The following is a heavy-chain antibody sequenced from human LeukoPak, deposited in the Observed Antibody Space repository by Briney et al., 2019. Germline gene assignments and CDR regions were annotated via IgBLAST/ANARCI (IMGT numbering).Heavy chain of an antibody. D-gene: IGHD3-22*01. CDR3: ARYSSGYLDAFDI. J-gene: IGHJ3*02. CDR1: GFTFSSYW. Sequence: PGGSLRLSCAASGFTFSSYWMHWVRQAPGKGLVWVSHINSDGSSTSYVDSVKGRFTISRDNAKNTLYLQMNSLRAEDTAVYYCARYSSGYLDAFDIWGQGTMVTVSS. CDR2: INSDGSST. V-gene: IGHV3-74*01.